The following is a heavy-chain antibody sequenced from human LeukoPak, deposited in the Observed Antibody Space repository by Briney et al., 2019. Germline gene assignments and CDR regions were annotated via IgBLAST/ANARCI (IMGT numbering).Heavy chain of an antibody. J-gene: IGHJ5*02. CDR3: AKDGLRIDTYYGSGIRWFDP. V-gene: IGHV3-43*02. D-gene: IGHD3-10*01. CDR2: ISGDGGST. CDR1: GFTFDDYA. Sequence: TGGSLRLSCAASGFTFDDYAMHWVRQAPGKGLEWVSLISGDGGSTYYADSVKGRFTISRDNSKSSLYLQMNSLRTEDTALYYCAKDGLRIDTYYGSGIRWFDPWGQGTLVTVSS.